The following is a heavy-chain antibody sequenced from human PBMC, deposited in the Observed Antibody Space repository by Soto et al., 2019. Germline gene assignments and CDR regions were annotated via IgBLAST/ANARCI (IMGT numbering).Heavy chain of an antibody. CDR1: GFTFSSYA. J-gene: IGHJ4*02. D-gene: IGHD2-21*02. CDR3: ARDKLRYCGGDCYSYPGY. Sequence: PGGSLRLSCAASGFTFSSYAMHWVRQAPGKGLEWVAVISYDGSNKYYADSVKGRFTISRDNSKNTLYLQMNSLRAEDTAVYYCARDKLRYCGGDCYSYPGYWGQGTLVTVSS. V-gene: IGHV3-30-3*01. CDR2: ISYDGSNK.